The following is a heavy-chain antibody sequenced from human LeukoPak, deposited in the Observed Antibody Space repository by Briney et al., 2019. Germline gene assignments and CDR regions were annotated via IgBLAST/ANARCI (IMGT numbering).Heavy chain of an antibody. J-gene: IGHJ4*02. D-gene: IGHD3-22*01. CDR3: ARGLDYYGSSVGGYFDY. CDR2: INHSGST. V-gene: IGHV4-34*01. Sequence: SETLSLTCAVYGGSFSGYYWSWIRQPPGKGLEWIGEINHSGSTNYNPSLKSRVTISVDTSKNQLSLKLSSVTAADTAVYYCARGLDYYGSSVGGYFDYWGQGTLVTVSS. CDR1: GGSFSGYY.